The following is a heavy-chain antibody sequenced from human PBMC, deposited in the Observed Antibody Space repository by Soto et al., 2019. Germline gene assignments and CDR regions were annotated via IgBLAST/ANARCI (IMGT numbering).Heavy chain of an antibody. CDR1: GFTFSSYA. CDR3: AKMIIVVVPAAIPRYSSGWDYGMDV. V-gene: IGHV3-23*01. J-gene: IGHJ6*02. Sequence: PGGSLRLSCAASGFTFSSYAMSWVRQAPGKGLEWVSAISGSGGSTYYADSVKGRFTIPRDNSKNTLYLQMNSLRAEDTAVYYCAKMIIVVVPAAIPRYSSGWDYGMDVWGQGTTVTVSS. D-gene: IGHD2-2*02. CDR2: ISGSGGST.